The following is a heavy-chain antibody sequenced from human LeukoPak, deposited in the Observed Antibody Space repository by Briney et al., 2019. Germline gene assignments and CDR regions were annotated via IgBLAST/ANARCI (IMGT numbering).Heavy chain of an antibody. J-gene: IGHJ4*02. V-gene: IGHV1-46*01. Sequence: ASVKVSCKASGYTFASYYMHWVRQAPGQGLEWMGIINPSGGSTTYAQMFQGRVTMTRDTSTRTVYMELSSLRSEDTAAYYCAREGEVIVTDNLFYWGQGTLVTVSS. CDR1: GYTFASYY. CDR3: AREGEVIVTDNLFY. D-gene: IGHD2-21*01. CDR2: INPSGGST.